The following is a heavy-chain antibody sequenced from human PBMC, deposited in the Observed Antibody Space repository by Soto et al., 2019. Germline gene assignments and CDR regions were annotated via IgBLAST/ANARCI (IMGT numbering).Heavy chain of an antibody. CDR2: ISSSGTI. CDR3: TKEKSVMYSGYDAFDI. V-gene: IGHV3-48*03. J-gene: IGHJ3*02. CDR1: GFTFSSYE. Sequence: QLVESGGGLVQPGGSLRLSCAASGFTFSSYEIDWVRQAPGTGLEWVAYISSSGTILYGDTVKGRFTISRDNADNSLYLQMNSLTAEDTAVYYCTKEKSVMYSGYDAFDIWGRGQWSPSLQ. D-gene: IGHD5-12*01.